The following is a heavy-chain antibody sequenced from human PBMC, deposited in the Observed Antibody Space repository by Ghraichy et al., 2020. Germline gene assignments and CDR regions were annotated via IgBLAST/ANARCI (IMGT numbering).Heavy chain of an antibody. J-gene: IGHJ4*02. Sequence: ASVKLSCKASGYTFTSYDINWVRQATGQGLEWMGWMNPNSGNTGYAQKFQGRVTMTRNTSINTAYMELSSLGSEDTAIYYCARSLAYCGGDCYSDYWGQGTLVTVSS. CDR1: GYTFTSYD. D-gene: IGHD2-21*02. CDR2: MNPNSGNT. V-gene: IGHV1-8*01. CDR3: ARSLAYCGGDCYSDY.